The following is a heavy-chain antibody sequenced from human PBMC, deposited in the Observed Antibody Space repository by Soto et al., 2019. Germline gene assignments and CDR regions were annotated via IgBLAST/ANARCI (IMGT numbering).Heavy chain of an antibody. D-gene: IGHD5-18*01. V-gene: IGHV4-30-4*01. J-gene: IGHJ6*02. CDR3: AREVYSYGNYYYGMDV. CDR1: GGSFSGYY. Sequence: SETLSLTCAVYGGSFSGYYWSWIRQPPGKGLEWIGYIYYSGSTYYNPSLKSRVTISVDTSKNQFSLKLSSVTAADTAVYYCAREVYSYGNYYYGMDVWGQGTTVTVSS. CDR2: IYYSGST.